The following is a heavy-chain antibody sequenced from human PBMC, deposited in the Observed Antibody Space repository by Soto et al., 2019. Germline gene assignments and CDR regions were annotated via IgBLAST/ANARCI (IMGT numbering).Heavy chain of an antibody. CDR3: AKDQGSSWYEIDY. CDR2: ISYDGTNK. Sequence: GGSLRLSCAASGFTFSYYATHWVRQAPGKGLEWVALISYDGTNKYYADSVKGRFTISRDNSKNSLYLQMNSLRAEDTAVYYCAKDQGSSWYEIDYWGQGTLVTVSS. V-gene: IGHV3-30-3*01. CDR1: GFTFSYYA. J-gene: IGHJ4*02. D-gene: IGHD6-13*01.